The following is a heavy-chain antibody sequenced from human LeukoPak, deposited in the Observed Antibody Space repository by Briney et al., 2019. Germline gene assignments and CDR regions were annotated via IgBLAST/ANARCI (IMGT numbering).Heavy chain of an antibody. V-gene: IGHV4-59*01. CDR2: IYCIGSA. D-gene: IGHD6-13*01. CDR3: ARAPSISDYSSTWPPHFDS. J-gene: IGHJ4*02. CDR1: GGSISSYY. Sequence: SETLSLTCTVSGGSISSYYWSWIRQPPGKGLECIGYIYCIGSANYNPSLKSRVTISVDTSNNHFSLKLNSVTAADTAVYYCARAPSISDYSSTWPPHFDSWGQGSLVTVST.